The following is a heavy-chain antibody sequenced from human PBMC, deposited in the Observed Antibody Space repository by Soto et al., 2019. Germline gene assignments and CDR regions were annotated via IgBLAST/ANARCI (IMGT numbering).Heavy chain of an antibody. Sequence: QVQLVQSGAEVKKPGSSVKLSCNTSGGTFRNYAINWVRQAPGQGLEWMGGSIPVFGKANYAQTFQGRFTITADESTSTAYMELSSLRSEDTAVYYCAIPLPKQQLVRGAFDHWGQGTLVTVAS. D-gene: IGHD6-13*01. CDR1: GGTFRNYA. CDR3: AIPLPKQQLVRGAFDH. V-gene: IGHV1-69*01. CDR2: SIPVFGKA. J-gene: IGHJ4*02.